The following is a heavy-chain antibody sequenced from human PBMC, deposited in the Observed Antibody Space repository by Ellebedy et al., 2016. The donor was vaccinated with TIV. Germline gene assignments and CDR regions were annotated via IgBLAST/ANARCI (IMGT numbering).Heavy chain of an antibody. CDR1: GFTFSLNW. J-gene: IGHJ4*02. V-gene: IGHV3-7*03. Sequence: GESLKISCAASGFTFSLNWMYSVRLAPGKGLEWVANIKEDGSEEYYVDSVKGRFTISRDNAKNSLYLQMNSLRAEDTAVYYCVRDLHWSYFDWGQGTLVTVSS. CDR3: VRDLHWSYFD. D-gene: IGHD1-26*01. CDR2: IKEDGSEE.